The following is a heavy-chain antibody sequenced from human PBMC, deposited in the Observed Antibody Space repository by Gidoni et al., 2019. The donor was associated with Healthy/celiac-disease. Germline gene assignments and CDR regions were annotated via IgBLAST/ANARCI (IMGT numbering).Heavy chain of an antibody. CDR1: GGSISSYY. D-gene: IGHD6-13*01. CDR2: IYYSGST. Sequence: QVQLQASGPGLVKPSETLSLTCTVSGGSISSYYWSWIRQPPGKGLEWIGYIYYSGSTNYNPSLKSRVTISVDTSKNQFSLKLSSVTAADTAVYYCARDFSYRYSSSWPGTFDIWGQGTMVTVSS. V-gene: IGHV4-59*01. J-gene: IGHJ3*02. CDR3: ARDFSYRYSSSWPGTFDI.